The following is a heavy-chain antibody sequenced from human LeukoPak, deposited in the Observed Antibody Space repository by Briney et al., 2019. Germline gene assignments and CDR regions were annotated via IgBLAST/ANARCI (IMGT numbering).Heavy chain of an antibody. V-gene: IGHV3-23*01. Sequence: GGSLRLSCAASGFIVSGNYMNWVRQAPGKGLEWVSAISGSGGSTYYADSVKGRFTISRDNSKNTLYLQMNSLRAEDTAVYYCAKAISYISNYFDYWGQGTLVTVSS. D-gene: IGHD2-21*01. CDR2: ISGSGGST. CDR3: AKAISYISNYFDY. CDR1: GFIVSGNY. J-gene: IGHJ4*02.